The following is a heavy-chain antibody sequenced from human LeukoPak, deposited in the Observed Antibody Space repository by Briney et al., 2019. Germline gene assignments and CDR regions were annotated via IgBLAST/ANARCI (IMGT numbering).Heavy chain of an antibody. V-gene: IGHV3-21*01. D-gene: IGHD1-14*01. CDR2: ISNSGSYI. CDR3: ARDVAYNTFDY. CDR1: GFTFSSYS. Sequence: GGSLRLSCAASGFTFSSYSMNWVRQAPGKGLEWVSSISNSGSYIYYADSVKGRFTISRDNAKNSLYLQMNSLRAEDTAVYYCARDVAYNTFDYWGQGTLVTVSS. J-gene: IGHJ4*02.